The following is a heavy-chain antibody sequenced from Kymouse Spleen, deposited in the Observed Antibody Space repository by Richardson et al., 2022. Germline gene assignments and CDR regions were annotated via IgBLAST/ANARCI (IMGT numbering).Heavy chain of an antibody. J-gene: IGHJ6*02. CDR3: ARDSSLEYYYYGMDV. V-gene: IGHV3-53*01. CDR1: GFTVSSNY. Sequence: EVQLVESGGGLIQPGGSLRLSCAASGFTVSSNYMSWVRQAPGKGLEWVSVIYSGGSTYYADSVKGRFTISRDNSKNTLYLQMNSLRAEDTAVYYCARDSSLEYYYYGMDVWGQGTTVTVSS. CDR2: IYSGGST. D-gene: IGHD6-6*01.